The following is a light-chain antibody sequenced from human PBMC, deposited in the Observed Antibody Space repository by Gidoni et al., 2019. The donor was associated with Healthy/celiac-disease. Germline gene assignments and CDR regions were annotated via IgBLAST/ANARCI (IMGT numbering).Light chain of an antibody. J-gene: IGKJ1*01. CDR3: QQYNSYSWT. Sequence: TQSPSTLSASVGDRVTITCRASQSISSWLAWYQQKPGKAPKLLIYKASSLESGVPSRFSGSGSGTEFTLTISSLQPDDFATYYCQQYNSYSWTFXQXTKVEIK. V-gene: IGKV1-5*03. CDR1: QSISSW. CDR2: KAS.